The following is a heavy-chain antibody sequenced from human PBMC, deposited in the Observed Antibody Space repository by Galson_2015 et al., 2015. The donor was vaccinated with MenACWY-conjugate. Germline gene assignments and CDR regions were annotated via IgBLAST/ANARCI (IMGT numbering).Heavy chain of an antibody. CDR2: IHPGDSST. D-gene: IGHD3-22*01. V-gene: IGHV5-51*01. Sequence: QSGAEVKKSGESLQISCTGSGYSFSNYWIGWVRQMPGKGLEWMGIIHPGDSSTRYSPSFQGQVTISADKSSSTAYLQWSSLKASDTAMYYCARPGSQGYYGTFDYWGQGTLVTVSS. CDR3: ARPGSQGYYGTFDY. CDR1: GYSFSNYW. J-gene: IGHJ4*02.